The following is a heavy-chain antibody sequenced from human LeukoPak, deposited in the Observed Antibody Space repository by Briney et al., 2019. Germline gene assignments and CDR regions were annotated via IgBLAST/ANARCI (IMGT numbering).Heavy chain of an antibody. D-gene: IGHD5-18*01. J-gene: IGHJ4*02. Sequence: GGSLRLSCAASGFTFSSSGMHWVRQAPGKGLEWVAVISYDGSNKYYADSVKGRFTFSRDNSKNTLYLQMNSLRAEGTAVYYCAAFGYSYGYWGQGTLVTVSS. V-gene: IGHV3-30*03. CDR3: AAFGYSYGY. CDR1: GFTFSSSG. CDR2: ISYDGSNK.